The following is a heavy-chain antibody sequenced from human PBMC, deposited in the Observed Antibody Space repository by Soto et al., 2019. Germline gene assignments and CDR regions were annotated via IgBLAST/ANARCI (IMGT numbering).Heavy chain of an antibody. D-gene: IGHD6-13*01. Sequence: GGSLRLSCAASGFTFSRFWMHLVRQAPGKGLVWVSRINTDGSSTTYADSVKGRFTISRDNAKNTLYLQMDSLRAEDTGVYYCTRDPGAYSSTWSFYFDSWGQGTLVTVSS. V-gene: IGHV3-74*01. CDR3: TRDPGAYSSTWSFYFDS. J-gene: IGHJ4*02. CDR1: GFTFSRFW. CDR2: INTDGSST.